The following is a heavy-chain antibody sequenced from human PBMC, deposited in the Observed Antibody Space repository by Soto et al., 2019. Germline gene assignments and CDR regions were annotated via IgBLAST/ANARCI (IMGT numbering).Heavy chain of an antibody. V-gene: IGHV3-74*01. D-gene: IGHD3-3*01. CDR3: ANQISGVVT. CDR2: INSDGSTR. CDR1: GFTFSSHW. Sequence: EVQLVESGGGLVQPGGSLRLSCAASGFTFSSHWMHWVRQAPGKGLVWVSSINSDGSTRTYADSVKGRFTISRDNAKNTLFLQVNSLRADDTALYYCANQISGVVTRGQGTLVTVSS. J-gene: IGHJ4*02.